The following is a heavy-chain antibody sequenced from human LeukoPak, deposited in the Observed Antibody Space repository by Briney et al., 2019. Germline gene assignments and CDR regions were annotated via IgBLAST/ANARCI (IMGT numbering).Heavy chain of an antibody. CDR3: ARVHKYHGSGSYSY. J-gene: IGHJ4*02. D-gene: IGHD3-10*01. V-gene: IGHV1-2*06. Sequence: ASVKVSCKASGYTFTGYYMHWVRQAPGQGLEWMGRINPNSGGTNYAQKFQGRVTMTRDTSISTAYMELSRLRSDDTAVYYCARVHKYHGSGSYSYWGQGTLVTVSS. CDR2: INPNSGGT. CDR1: GYTFTGYY.